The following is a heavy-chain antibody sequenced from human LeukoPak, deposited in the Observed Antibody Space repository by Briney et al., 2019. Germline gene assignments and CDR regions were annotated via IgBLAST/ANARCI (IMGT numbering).Heavy chain of an antibody. V-gene: IGHV3-11*01. D-gene: IGHD3-22*01. CDR3: ARDSYDSSGFSPFDY. CDR2: ISSSGSTI. Sequence: GGSLRLFCAASGFTFSDYYMSWIRQAPGKGLEWVSYISSSGSTIYYADSVKGRFTISRDNAKNSLYLQMNSLRAEDTAVYYCARDSYDSSGFSPFDYWGQGTLVTVSS. CDR1: GFTFSDYY. J-gene: IGHJ4*02.